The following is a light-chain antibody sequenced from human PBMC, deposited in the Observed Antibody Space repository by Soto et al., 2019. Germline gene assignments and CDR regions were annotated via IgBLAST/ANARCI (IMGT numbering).Light chain of an antibody. J-gene: IGKJ1*01. CDR2: GAS. CDR1: QSVSSNY. V-gene: IGKV3-20*01. CDR3: QQYGSSPWT. Sequence: ILLAHSPGTPSXPXXXXSXXXSMSSQSVSSNYLAWYQQKPGQAPTFFIFGASSRATGIPDRFSGSGSGTDFTLTISRLEPEDFAVYYCQQYGSSPWTFGQGTKVDIK.